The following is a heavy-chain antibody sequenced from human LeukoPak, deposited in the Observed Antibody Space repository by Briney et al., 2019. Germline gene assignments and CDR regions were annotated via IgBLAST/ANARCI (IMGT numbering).Heavy chain of an antibody. Sequence: ASVKVSCKASGYTFTGYYMHWVRQARGQGLEWMGRINPKSGGTNYAQKFQGRVTMTRDTSISTAYMELSRLRSDDTAVYCCARVGYGGTSGLVDYSGQGTLVTVSS. CDR3: ARVGYGGTSGLVDY. CDR2: INPKSGGT. CDR1: GYTFTGYY. V-gene: IGHV1-2*06. J-gene: IGHJ4*02. D-gene: IGHD5-12*01.